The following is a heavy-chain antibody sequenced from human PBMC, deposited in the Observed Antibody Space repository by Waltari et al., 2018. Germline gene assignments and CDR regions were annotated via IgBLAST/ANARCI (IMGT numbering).Heavy chain of an antibody. D-gene: IGHD2-21*01. Sequence: EVQLVESGGGLVQPGGSLRLSCAASGFTFSSYWMHWVRQAPGKGLVWVSRINSDGSSTSYADSVKGRFTISRDNAKNTLYLQMNSLRAEDTAVYYCAREGAYCGGDCPNWFDPWGQGTLVTVSS. V-gene: IGHV3-74*01. CDR2: INSDGSST. CDR3: AREGAYCGGDCPNWFDP. J-gene: IGHJ5*02. CDR1: GFTFSSYW.